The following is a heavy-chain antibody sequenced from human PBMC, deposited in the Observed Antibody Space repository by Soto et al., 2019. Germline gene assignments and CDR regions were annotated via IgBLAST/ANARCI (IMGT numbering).Heavy chain of an antibody. J-gene: IGHJ3*02. CDR2: INPNSGGT. CDR3: ARGDYYDSSGYYSIGAFDI. V-gene: IGHV1-2*04. CDR1: GYTFTGYY. D-gene: IGHD3-22*01. Sequence: ASVKVSCKASGYTFTGYYMQWVRQAPGQGLEWMGWINPNSGGTNYAQKFQGWVTMTRDTSISTAYMELSRLRSDDTAVYYCARGDYYDSSGYYSIGAFDIWGQGTMVTVSS.